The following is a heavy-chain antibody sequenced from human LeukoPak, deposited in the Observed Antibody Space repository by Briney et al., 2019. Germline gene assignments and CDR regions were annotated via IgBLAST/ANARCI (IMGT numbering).Heavy chain of an antibody. Sequence: PGGPLRLSCAASGFTFSNYWVHWVRQAPGKGLVWVSRINRDGSTTKYAGSVKGRFTVSRDNAKNTLNLQMNSLRAEDTAVYYCARDKKSGESSEIDYWGQGTLVTVSS. D-gene: IGHD3-10*01. V-gene: IGHV3-74*03. CDR2: INRDGSTT. CDR1: GFTFSNYW. CDR3: ARDKKSGESSEIDY. J-gene: IGHJ4*02.